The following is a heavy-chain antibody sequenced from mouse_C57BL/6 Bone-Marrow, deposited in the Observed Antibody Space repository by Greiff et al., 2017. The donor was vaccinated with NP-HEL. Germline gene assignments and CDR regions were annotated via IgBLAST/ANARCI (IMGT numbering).Heavy chain of an antibody. CDR1: GYAFSSSW. V-gene: IGHV1-82*01. CDR2: IYPGDGDT. Sequence: VKLQQSGPELVKPGASVKISCKASGYAFSSSWMNWVKQRPGKGLEWIGRIYPGDGDTNYNGKFKGKATLTADKSSSTAYMQLSSLTSEDSAVYFCARRLRRSFDYWGQGTTLTVSS. J-gene: IGHJ2*01. CDR3: ARRLRRSFDY. D-gene: IGHD2-4*01.